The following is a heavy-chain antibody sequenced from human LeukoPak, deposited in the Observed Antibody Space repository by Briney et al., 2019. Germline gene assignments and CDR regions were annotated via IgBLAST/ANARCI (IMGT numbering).Heavy chain of an antibody. CDR3: ARAGGYNSPLDY. D-gene: IGHD5-24*01. J-gene: IGHJ4*02. Sequence: SETLSLTCTVSGGSISSYYWSWIRQPPGNGREGIGYIYYRGSTNYNPSLKSRVTMSVDTSKTQFSLKLSSVNAADTAVYYCARAGGYNSPLDYWGQGTLVTVSS. CDR1: GGSISSYY. CDR2: IYYRGST. V-gene: IGHV4-59*01.